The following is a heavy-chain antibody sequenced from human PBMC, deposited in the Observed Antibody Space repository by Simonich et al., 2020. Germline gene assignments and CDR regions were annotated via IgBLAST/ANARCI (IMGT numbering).Heavy chain of an antibody. V-gene: IGHV3-13*01. J-gene: IGHJ5*02. CDR3: ARGGYSGSYNWFDP. D-gene: IGHD1-26*01. CDR2: IGTAGDT. CDR1: GFTFSSYD. Sequence: EVQLVESGGGLVQPGGSLRLSCAASGFTFSSYDMHWVRQATGKVLEWVSAIGTAGDTDYPGSVKGRFTISRENDKNSLYLQMNSLRAGYTAVYYCARGGYSGSYNWFDPWGQGTLVTVSS.